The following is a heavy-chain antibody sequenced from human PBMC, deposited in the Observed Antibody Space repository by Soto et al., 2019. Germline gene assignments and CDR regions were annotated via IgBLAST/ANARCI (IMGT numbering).Heavy chain of an antibody. CDR2: ISSSSSYT. CDR1: GFTFSDYY. V-gene: IGHV3-11*06. CDR3: ARDWRVGYSYGTFDY. D-gene: IGHD5-18*01. J-gene: IGHJ4*02. Sequence: GGSLRLSCAASGFTFSDYYMSWIRQAPGKGPEWVSYISSSSSYTNYADSVKGRFTISRDNAKNSLYLQMNSLRAEDTAVYYCARDWRVGYSYGTFDYWGQGTLVTVSS.